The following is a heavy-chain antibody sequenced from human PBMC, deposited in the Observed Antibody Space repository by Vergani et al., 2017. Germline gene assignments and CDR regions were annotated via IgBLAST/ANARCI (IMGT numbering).Heavy chain of an antibody. V-gene: IGHV3-21*01. Sequence: EVQLVESGGGLVKPGGSLRLSCAASGFTFSSYSMNWVRQAPGKGLEWVSSISSSRSYIYYADSVKGRFTISRDNAKNSLYLQMNSLRAEDTAVYYCARDGGHYYGSGSAEGYWGQGTLVTVSS. CDR3: ARDGGHYYGSGSAEGY. D-gene: IGHD3-10*01. CDR1: GFTFSSYS. J-gene: IGHJ4*02. CDR2: ISSSRSYI.